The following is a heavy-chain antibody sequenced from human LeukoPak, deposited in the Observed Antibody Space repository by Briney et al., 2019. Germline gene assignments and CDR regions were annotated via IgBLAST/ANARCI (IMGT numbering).Heavy chain of an antibody. J-gene: IGHJ4*02. V-gene: IGHV3-23*01. Sequence: GGSLTLSCEASGFTFSSYGTSWVRQAPGKGLEWVSAISGSGGSTYYADSVKGRFTISRDNSKNTLYLQMNSLRAEDTAVYYCAKDPKSMVRGVTNFDYWGQGTLVTVSS. CDR3: AKDPKSMVRGVTNFDY. CDR1: GFTFSSYG. CDR2: ISGSGGST. D-gene: IGHD3-10*01.